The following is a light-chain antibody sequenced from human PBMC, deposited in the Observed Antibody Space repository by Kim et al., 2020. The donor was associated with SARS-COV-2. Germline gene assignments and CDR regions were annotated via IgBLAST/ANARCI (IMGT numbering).Light chain of an antibody. CDR3: QQYAGSPLT. CDR1: QRVGNNY. CDR2: GAS. J-gene: IGKJ4*01. Sequence: SPGERATLSCRASQRVGNNYLAWYQQRPGQAPRLLIHGASSRATGIPDRFSGSGSWTEYTLTISRLEPEDFAVYFCQQYAGSPLTFGGGTKVDIK. V-gene: IGKV3-20*01.